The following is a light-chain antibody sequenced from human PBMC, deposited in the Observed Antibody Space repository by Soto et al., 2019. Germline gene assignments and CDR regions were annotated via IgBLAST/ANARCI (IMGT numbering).Light chain of an antibody. V-gene: IGKV3-20*01. CDR3: QQFGSSVT. Sequence: EIVMTQSPATLSVSPGERATLSCRASQSVSSYLAWYQQKPGQAPRLLIYRTSTRATGIPDRFSGSGSGTDFTLTISRLEPEDFAVYYCQQFGSSVTFGQGTRLEIK. J-gene: IGKJ5*01. CDR1: QSVSSY. CDR2: RTS.